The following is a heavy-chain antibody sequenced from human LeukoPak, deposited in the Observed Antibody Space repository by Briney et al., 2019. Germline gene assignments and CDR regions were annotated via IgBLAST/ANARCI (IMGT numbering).Heavy chain of an antibody. CDR3: ARGNGASLFDY. J-gene: IGHJ4*02. Sequence: PSETLSLTCTVSGGSISSYYWSWIRQHPGKGLEWIGYIYYSGSTYYNPSLKSRVTISVDTSKNQFSLKLSSVTAADTAVYCCARGNGASLFDYWGQGTLVTVSS. CDR2: IYYSGST. CDR1: GGSISSYY. V-gene: IGHV4-59*06. D-gene: IGHD2-8*01.